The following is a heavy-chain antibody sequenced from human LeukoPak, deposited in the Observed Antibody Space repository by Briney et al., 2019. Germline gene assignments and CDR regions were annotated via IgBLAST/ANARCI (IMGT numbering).Heavy chain of an antibody. V-gene: IGHV3-53*01. CDR2: IHSAGST. CDR3: AELGITMIGGV. CDR1: GFTVSNNY. D-gene: IGHD3-10*02. Sequence: GGSLRLSCAASGFTVSNNYMTWVRQAPGKGLEWVSLIHSAGSTYYADSVKGRFTISRDNAKNSLYLQMNSLRAEDTAVYYCAELGITMIGGVWGKGTTVTISS. J-gene: IGHJ6*04.